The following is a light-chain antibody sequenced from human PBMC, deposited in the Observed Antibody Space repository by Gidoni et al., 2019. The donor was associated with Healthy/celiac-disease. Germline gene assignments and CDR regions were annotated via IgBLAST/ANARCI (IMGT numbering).Light chain of an antibody. V-gene: IGLV8-61*01. CDR2: SPN. CDR3: VLYMGSGIWE. J-gene: IGLJ3*02. Sequence: HTVVTQEPSFSVSPRATVTLTCGLSSGSVSTSYYPSRYQQTPGQAPRTLIYSPNTPSSGVPDSFSGSILGNKAALTITGAKADDESDYYCVLYMGSGIWEFGGGTKLTVL. CDR1: SGSVSTSYY.